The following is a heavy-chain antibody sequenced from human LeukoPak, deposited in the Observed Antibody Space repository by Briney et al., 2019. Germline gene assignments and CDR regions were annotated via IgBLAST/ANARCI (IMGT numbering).Heavy chain of an antibody. J-gene: IGHJ4*02. Sequence: PGGSLRLSCAASGFTFSNYDMHWVRQATGKGLEWVSAIGTAGDTYYSGSVKGRFTISRENAKNSLYLQMNSLKAGDTAVYYCARGGWFGELLRPLDYWGQGSLVTVSS. V-gene: IGHV3-13*01. CDR3: ARGGWFGELLRPLDY. CDR1: GFTFSNYD. CDR2: IGTAGDT. D-gene: IGHD3-10*01.